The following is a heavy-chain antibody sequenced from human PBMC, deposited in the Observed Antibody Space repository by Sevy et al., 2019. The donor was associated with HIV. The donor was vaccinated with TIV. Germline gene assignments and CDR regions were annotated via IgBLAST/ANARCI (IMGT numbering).Heavy chain of an antibody. CDR2: IFTSGST. CDR1: GGSISNYY. J-gene: IGHJ3*02. D-gene: IGHD3-16*02. V-gene: IGHV4-4*07. CDR3: ARVEWELSGHAFDI. Sequence: SETLCLTCTVSGGSISNYYWSWIRQPAGKGLEWIGRIFTSGSTNYNPSLKSRVTMSIDTSKNQFFLRLSSVTAADTAVYYCARVEWELSGHAFDIWGQGTMVTVSS.